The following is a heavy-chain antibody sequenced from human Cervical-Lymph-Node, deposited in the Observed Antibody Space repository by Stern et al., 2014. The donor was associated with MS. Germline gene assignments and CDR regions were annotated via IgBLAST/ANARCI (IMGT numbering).Heavy chain of an antibody. CDR1: GFTFSSYG. Sequence: QVQLVESGGGVVQPGRSLRLSCAASGFTFSSYGMHWVRQAPGKGLEWVAGIWYDGSNKYYADSVKGRFTISRDNSKNTLYLQMNSLRAEDTAVYYCARGPPYYFDYWGQGTLVTVSS. J-gene: IGHJ4*02. CDR2: IWYDGSNK. V-gene: IGHV3-33*01. CDR3: ARGPPYYFDY.